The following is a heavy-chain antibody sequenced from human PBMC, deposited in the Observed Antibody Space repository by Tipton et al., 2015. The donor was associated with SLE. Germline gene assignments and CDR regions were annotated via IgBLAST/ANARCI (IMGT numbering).Heavy chain of an antibody. CDR1: GFTFSSHT. CDR3: AKGHLRFLEWLPHDY. CDR2: ISGNGENK. Sequence: SLRLSCAASGFTFSSHTMNWVRQSPGRGLEWVSGISGNGENKNYADSVKGRFTISRDNSKNTLYLQMNSLRAEDTAVYYCAKGHLRFLEWLPHDYWGQGTLVTVSS. D-gene: IGHD3-3*01. J-gene: IGHJ4*02. V-gene: IGHV3-23*01.